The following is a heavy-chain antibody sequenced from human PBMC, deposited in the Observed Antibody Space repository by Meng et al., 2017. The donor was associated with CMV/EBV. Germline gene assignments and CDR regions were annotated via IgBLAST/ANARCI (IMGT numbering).Heavy chain of an antibody. V-gene: IGHV3-30-3*01. J-gene: IGHJ4*02. CDR2: ISYDASNK. CDR1: GFTFSSYA. Sequence: GESLKISCAASGFTFSSYAMHWVRQAPGKGLEWVAVISYDASNKYYADSVKGRFTISRDNSKNTLYLQMNSLRAEDTAVYYCASTNLAAAGMDDDYWGQGTLVTVSS. CDR3: ASTNLAAAGMDDDY. D-gene: IGHD6-13*01.